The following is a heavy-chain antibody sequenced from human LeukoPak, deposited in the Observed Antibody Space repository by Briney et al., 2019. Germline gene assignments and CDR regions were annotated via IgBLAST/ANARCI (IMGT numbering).Heavy chain of an antibody. D-gene: IGHD3-22*01. V-gene: IGHV4-4*02. CDR3: AAVTYYYDSSGSFG. J-gene: IGHJ4*02. CDR2: IYHSGST. Sequence: SETLSLTCAVSGGSISSSNWWSWVRQPPGKGLEWIGEIYHSGSTNYNPSLKSRVTISADKSKNQFSLKLSSVTAADTAVYYCAAVTYYYDSSGSFGWGQGTLVTVSS. CDR1: GGSISSSNW.